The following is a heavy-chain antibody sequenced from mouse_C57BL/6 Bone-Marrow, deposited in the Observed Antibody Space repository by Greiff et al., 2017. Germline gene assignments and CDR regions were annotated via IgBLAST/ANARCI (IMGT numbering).Heavy chain of an antibody. CDR1: GYTFTSYW. V-gene: IGHV1-52*01. CDR2: IDPSDSDT. D-gene: IGHD1-1*01. CDR3: ARGDYYYGSTWYFDV. J-gene: IGHJ1*03. Sequence: QVQLQQPGAELVRPGSSVKLSCKASGYTFTSYWMHWVKQRPIQGLEWIGNIDPSDSDTHYNQKFKDKATLTVDKSSSTAYMQLSSLTSEDSAVYYCARGDYYYGSTWYFDVWGTGTTVTVSS.